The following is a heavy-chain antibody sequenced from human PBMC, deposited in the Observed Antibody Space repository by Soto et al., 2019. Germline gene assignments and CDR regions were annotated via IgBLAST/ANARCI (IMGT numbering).Heavy chain of an antibody. D-gene: IGHD6-19*01. CDR3: ARVHVMVVAGSTFDY. Sequence: SETLSLTCTVSGGSISDSNYYWNWIRQPPGKGLEWIGGIYYSGSTYYNPSLNSRVTMSVDTSKNQFSLKLSSVTAADTAVYYCARVHVMVVAGSTFDYWGHGTLVTVSS. J-gene: IGHJ4*01. CDR1: GGSISDSNYY. CDR2: IYYSGST. V-gene: IGHV4-39*01.